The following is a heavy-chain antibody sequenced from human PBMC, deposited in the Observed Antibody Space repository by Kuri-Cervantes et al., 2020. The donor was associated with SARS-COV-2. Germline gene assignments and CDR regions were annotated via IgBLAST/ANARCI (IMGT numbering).Heavy chain of an antibody. V-gene: IGHV1-18*04. CDR1: GYTFSSYG. J-gene: IGHJ4*02. Sequence: ASVKVSCKASGYTFSSYGISWVRQAPGQGLEWMGWISSYNGKTGYAPRFQDRITMTTDTSTSTAHMEVRSLRSDDTAVYYCARRRDPDFWGQGTLVTVSS. CDR3: ARRRDPDF. CDR2: ISSYNGKT.